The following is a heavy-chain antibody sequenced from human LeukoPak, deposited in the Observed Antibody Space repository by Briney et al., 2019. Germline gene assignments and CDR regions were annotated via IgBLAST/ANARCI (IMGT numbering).Heavy chain of an antibody. CDR1: GGTFSSYA. CDR3: ATSGYGLVDAFDI. CDR2: IIPIFGTA. V-gene: IGHV1-69*13. D-gene: IGHD2-2*01. J-gene: IGHJ3*02. Sequence: ASVKVSCKASGGTFSSYAISWVRQAPGQGLEWMGGIIPIFGTANYAQKFQGRVTITADESTSTAYMELSSLRSEDTAVYYCATSGYGLVDAFDIWGQGTMVTVSS.